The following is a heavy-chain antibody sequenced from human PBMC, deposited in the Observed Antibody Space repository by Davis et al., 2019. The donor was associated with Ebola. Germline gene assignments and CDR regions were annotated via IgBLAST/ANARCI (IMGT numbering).Heavy chain of an antibody. CDR2: IGGGGVSS. Sequence: GESLKISCVGSGFTFKNYGLVWIRQAPGKGLEWVSTIGGGGVSSKSANSVKGRFTVSRDNSKNTLYLDMNSLRAEDTAVYYCAKDYLDYWGQGTLVTVSS. V-gene: IGHV3-23*01. CDR3: AKDYLDY. CDR1: GFTFKNYG. J-gene: IGHJ4*02.